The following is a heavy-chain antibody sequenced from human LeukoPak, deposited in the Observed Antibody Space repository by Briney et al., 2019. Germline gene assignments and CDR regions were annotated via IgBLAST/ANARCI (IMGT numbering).Heavy chain of an antibody. Sequence: GASVKVSCKASRGTFSSYAISWVRQAPGQGLEWMGGIIPIFGTANYAQKFQGRVTITADESTSTAYMELSSLRSEDTAVYYCARRDGYTPFDYWGQGTLVTVSS. CDR3: ARRDGYTPFDY. CDR1: RGTFSSYA. D-gene: IGHD5-24*01. CDR2: IIPIFGTA. V-gene: IGHV1-69*13. J-gene: IGHJ4*02.